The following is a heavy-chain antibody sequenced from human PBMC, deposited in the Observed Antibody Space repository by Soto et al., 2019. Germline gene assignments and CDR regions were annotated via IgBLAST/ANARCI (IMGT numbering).Heavy chain of an antibody. D-gene: IGHD2-2*01. J-gene: IGHJ6*03. CDR2: IYYSGST. CDR3: ARQSGYCSSTSCYRYYYYMDV. Sequence: SETLSLTCTVSGGSISSYYWSWIRQPPGKGLEWIGYIYYSGSTNYNPSLKSRVTISVDTSKNQFSLKLSSVTAADTAVYYCARQSGYCSSTSCYRYYYYMDVWGKGTTVTVSS. V-gene: IGHV4-59*08. CDR1: GGSISSYY.